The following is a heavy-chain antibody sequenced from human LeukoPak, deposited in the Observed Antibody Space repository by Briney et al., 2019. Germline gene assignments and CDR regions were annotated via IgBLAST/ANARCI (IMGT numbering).Heavy chain of an antibody. D-gene: IGHD2-15*01. CDR1: GGSISSSSYY. Sequence: SETLSLTCTVSGGSISSSSYYWGWIRQPPGKGLEWIGSIYYSGSTYYNPSLKSRVTISVGTSKNQFSLKLSSVTAADTAVYYCAREQVDWFDPWGQGTLVTVSS. CDR3: AREQVDWFDP. J-gene: IGHJ5*02. CDR2: IYYSGST. V-gene: IGHV4-39*07.